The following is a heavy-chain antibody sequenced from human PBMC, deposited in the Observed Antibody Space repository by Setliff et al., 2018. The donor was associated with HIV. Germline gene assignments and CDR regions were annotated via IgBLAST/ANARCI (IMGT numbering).Heavy chain of an antibody. CDR1: GGSISSHY. J-gene: IGHJ4*02. D-gene: IGHD5-18*01. V-gene: IGHV4-59*11. CDR2: IYYSGST. Sequence: SETLSLTCTVSGGSISSHYWSWIRQPPGKGLEWIGYIYYSGSTNYNPSLKSRVTISVDTSKNQFSLKLSSVTAADTAVYYCAREIPYSFGYYFDYWGQGTLVTVSS. CDR3: AREIPYSFGYYFDY.